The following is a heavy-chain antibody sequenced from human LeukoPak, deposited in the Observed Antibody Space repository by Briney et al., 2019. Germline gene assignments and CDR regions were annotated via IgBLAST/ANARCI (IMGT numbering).Heavy chain of an antibody. CDR1: GHSFTNYG. CDR3: ARTVVPAAMRVDY. D-gene: IGHD2-2*01. V-gene: IGHV1-18*01. J-gene: IGHJ4*02. CDR2: ISGYNSKT. Sequence: ASVKVSCKTSGHSFTNYGITWVRQAPGQGLEWMGWISGYNSKTFYAQKFQGRVTMTTDTSTSTVYMELRSLRSDETGVYYCARTVVPAAMRVDYWGQGTLVTVSS.